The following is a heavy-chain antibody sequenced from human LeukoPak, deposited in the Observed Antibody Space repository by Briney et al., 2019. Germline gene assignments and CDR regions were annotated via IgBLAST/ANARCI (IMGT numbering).Heavy chain of an antibody. CDR2: IYSGGST. CDR1: GFTVSSNY. V-gene: IGHV3-53*01. CDR3: ARVKQLAGFDY. J-gene: IGHJ4*02. D-gene: IGHD6-6*01. Sequence: PGGSLRLSCAASGFTVSSNYMSWVRQAPGKELEWVSVIYSGGSTYYADSVKGRFTISRDNSKNTLYLQMNSLRAEDTAVYYCARVKQLAGFDYWGQGTLVTVSS.